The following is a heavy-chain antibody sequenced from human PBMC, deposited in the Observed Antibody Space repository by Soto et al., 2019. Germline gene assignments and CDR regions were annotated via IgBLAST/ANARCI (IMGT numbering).Heavy chain of an antibody. V-gene: IGHV1-8*01. CDR1: GYTFTSYD. CDR3: ARGRTIRYYYGMDV. Sequence: QVQLVQSGAEVKKPGASVKVSCKASGYTFTSYDINWVRQATGQGLEWMGWMNPNSGNTGYAQKFQGRVTMTRNTXXSTAYMELSSLRSEDTAVYYCARGRTIRYYYGMDVWGQGTTVTVSS. D-gene: IGHD1-7*01. J-gene: IGHJ6*02. CDR2: MNPNSGNT.